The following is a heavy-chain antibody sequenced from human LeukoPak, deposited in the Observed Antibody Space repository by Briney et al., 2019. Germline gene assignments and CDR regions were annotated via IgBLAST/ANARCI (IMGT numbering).Heavy chain of an antibody. CDR3: ASGRYDLRRYYYYGMDV. J-gene: IGHJ6*02. D-gene: IGHD3-3*01. V-gene: IGHV4-34*01. Sequence: SETLSLTCAVYGGSFSGYYWSWIRQPPGKGLEWIGEINHSGSTNYNPSLKSRVTISVDTSKNQFSLKLSSVTAADTAVYYCASGRYDLRRYYYYGMDVWGQGTTVTVSS. CDR1: GGSFSGYY. CDR2: INHSGST.